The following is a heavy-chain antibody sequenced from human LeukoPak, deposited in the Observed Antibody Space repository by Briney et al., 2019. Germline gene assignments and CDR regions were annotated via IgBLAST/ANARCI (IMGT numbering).Heavy chain of an antibody. CDR3: AKDLSPVTSSDAHYYYYYGMDV. CDR2: ISYDGSNK. J-gene: IGHJ6*04. V-gene: IGHV3-30*18. CDR1: GFTFSSYG. Sequence: GRSLRFSCAASGFTFSSYGMHWVRQAPGKGLEWVAVISYDGSNKYYADSVKGRFTISRDNSKNTLYLQMNSLRAEDTAVYYCAKDLSPVTSSDAHYYYYYGMDVWGKGTTVTVSS. D-gene: IGHD4-17*01.